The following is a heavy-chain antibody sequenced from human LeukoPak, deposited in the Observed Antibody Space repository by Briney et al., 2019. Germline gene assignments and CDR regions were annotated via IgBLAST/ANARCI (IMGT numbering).Heavy chain of an antibody. V-gene: IGHV4-30-2*01. CDR1: GGSISSGGYS. D-gene: IGHD4-17*01. J-gene: IGHJ4*02. CDR2: IYHSGST. CDR3: AREDDYGHFDY. Sequence: SETPSLTCAVSGGSISSGGYSWSWIRQPPGKGLEWIGYIYHSGSTYYNPSLKSRVTISVDRSKNQFSLKLSSVTAADTAVYYCAREDDYGHFDYWGQGTLVTVSS.